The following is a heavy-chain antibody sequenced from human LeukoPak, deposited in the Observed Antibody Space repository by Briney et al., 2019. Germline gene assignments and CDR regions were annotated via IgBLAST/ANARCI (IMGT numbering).Heavy chain of an antibody. CDR1: GFPFRRCS. CDR3: ARDLGSWYHDAFDI. D-gene: IGHD6-13*01. V-gene: IGHV3-21*01. Sequence: GGPLPHFCSASGFPFRRCSMHWLHQPPPKGLPGVESISSSRSYISYADSVKGRFTISRDNAKNSLYLQMNSLRAEDTAVYYCARDLGSWYHDAFDIWGQGTMVTVSS. CDR2: ISSSRSYI. J-gene: IGHJ3*02.